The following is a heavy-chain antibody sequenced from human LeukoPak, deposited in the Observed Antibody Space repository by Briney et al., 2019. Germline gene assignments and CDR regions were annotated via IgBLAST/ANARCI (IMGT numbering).Heavy chain of an antibody. CDR2: INQDGSET. CDR1: GFTFSSYW. V-gene: IGHV3-7*05. D-gene: IGHD2-2*01. Sequence: GGSLILSCAASGFTFSSYWMTWVRQAPGKGLEWVANINQDGSETYYVDSVKGRFTISRDNAESSLHLQMNSLRAEDTAMYYCARGALLKYQLAIDYWGLGTLVTVSS. J-gene: IGHJ4*02. CDR3: ARGALLKYQLAIDY.